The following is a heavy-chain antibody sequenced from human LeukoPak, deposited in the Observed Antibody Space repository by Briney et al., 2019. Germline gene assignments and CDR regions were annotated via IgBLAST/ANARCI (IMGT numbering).Heavy chain of an antibody. Sequence: GGSLRLSCAASGFTFSSYGMHWGRQAPGKGLEWVAVIWYDGSNKYYADSVKGRFTISRDNSKNTLYLQMNSLRAEDTAVYYCTKGGGNFDYWGQGTLVTVSS. CDR3: TKGGGNFDY. CDR2: IWYDGSNK. CDR1: GFTFSSYG. J-gene: IGHJ4*02. V-gene: IGHV3-33*06. D-gene: IGHD4-23*01.